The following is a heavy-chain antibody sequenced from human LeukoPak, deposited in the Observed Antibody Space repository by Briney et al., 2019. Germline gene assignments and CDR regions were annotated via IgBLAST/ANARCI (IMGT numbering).Heavy chain of an antibody. CDR1: GGSISSYY. CDR3: ARGRGGGDFWSRKTLHFDY. V-gene: IGHV4-4*07. Sequence: SETLSLACTVSGGSISSYYWSWIRQPAGKGLEWIGRIHTSGSTNYNPSLKSRVTMSVDTSKNQFSPKLSSVTAADTAVYYCARGRGGGDFWSRKTLHFDYWGQGTLVTVSS. CDR2: IHTSGST. D-gene: IGHD3-3*01. J-gene: IGHJ4*02.